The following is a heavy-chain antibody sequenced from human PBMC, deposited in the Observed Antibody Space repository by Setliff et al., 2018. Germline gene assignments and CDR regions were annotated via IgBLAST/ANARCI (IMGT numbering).Heavy chain of an antibody. CDR2: FDPEDGET. CDR3: ARLGLDYYDSSGYPTAAFDI. CDR1: GYTLTELS. Sequence: ASVKVSCKVSGYTLTELSRHWVRQAPGKGLEWMGGFDPEDGETIYAQKFQGRVTMTEDTSTDTAYMELSSLRSEDTAVYYCARLGLDYYDSSGYPTAAFDIWGQGAMVTVSS. J-gene: IGHJ3*02. V-gene: IGHV1-24*01. D-gene: IGHD3-22*01.